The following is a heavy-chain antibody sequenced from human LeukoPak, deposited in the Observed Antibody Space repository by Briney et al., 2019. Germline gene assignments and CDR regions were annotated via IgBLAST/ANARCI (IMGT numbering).Heavy chain of an antibody. J-gene: IGHJ4*02. V-gene: IGHV3-48*03. CDR3: ARHLYGGDY. CDR1: GFTFSSYG. CDR2: ISSSSSII. D-gene: IGHD4-17*01. Sequence: PGGSLRLSCAASGFTFSSYGVNWVRQAPGKGLEWVSYISSSSSIIYYADSVKGRFTISRDNAKNSLYLQMNSLRAEDTAVYYCARHLYGGDYWGQGTLVTVSS.